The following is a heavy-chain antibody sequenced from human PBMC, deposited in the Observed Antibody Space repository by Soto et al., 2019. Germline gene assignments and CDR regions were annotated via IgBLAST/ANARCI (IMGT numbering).Heavy chain of an antibody. CDR2: IYYSGST. D-gene: IGHD1-1*01. V-gene: IGHV4-31*03. CDR3: ARWPQLDPRFDY. Sequence: QVQLQESGPGLVKPSQTLSLTCTVSGDSISSGGYYWNWIRQHPGKGLEWIGNIYYSGSTYYNPSDKSRVTTSVDTSKHQFSLKLSSVTASDTAVYYCARWPQLDPRFDYWGQGTLVTASS. J-gene: IGHJ4*02. CDR1: GDSISSGGYY.